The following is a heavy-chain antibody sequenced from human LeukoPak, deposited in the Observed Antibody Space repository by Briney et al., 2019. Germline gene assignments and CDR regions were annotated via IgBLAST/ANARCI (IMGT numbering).Heavy chain of an antibody. CDR3: ASNSFDYYGSGSYSVDY. Sequence: PSGTLSLTCAVSGGSISSSNWWSWVRQPPGKGLEWIGEIYHSGSTNYNPSLKSRVTISVDTSKNQFSLKLSSVTAADTAVYYCASNSFDYYGSGSYSVDYWGQGTLVTVSS. V-gene: IGHV4-4*02. J-gene: IGHJ4*02. CDR2: IYHSGST. D-gene: IGHD3-10*01. CDR1: GGSISSSNW.